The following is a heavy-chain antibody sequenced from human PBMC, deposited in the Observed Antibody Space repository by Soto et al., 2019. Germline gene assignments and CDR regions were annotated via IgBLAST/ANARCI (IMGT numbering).Heavy chain of an antibody. CDR2: KYLRGMT. CDR1: GASFTDGSLF. D-gene: IGHD3-22*01. J-gene: IGHJ5*02. CDR3: ATAPETFSPAGYYVNWFDP. V-gene: IGHV4-39*01. Sequence: AESLSVSCTFSGASFTDGSLFLGGIRQSPGKGLEWIASKYLRGMTYYNPSLRSRVTISVDTSKSQFSLTLTSLTAAETAVYSCATAPETFSPAGYYVNWFDPWGHGTLVTGSS.